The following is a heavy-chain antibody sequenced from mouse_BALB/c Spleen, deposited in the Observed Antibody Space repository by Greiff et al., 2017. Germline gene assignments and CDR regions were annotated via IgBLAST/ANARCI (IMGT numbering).Heavy chain of an antibody. D-gene: IGHD2-14*01. J-gene: IGHJ1*01. CDR1: GFSLTSYG. Sequence: QVQLQQSGPGLVAPSQSLSITCTVSGFSLTSYGVHWVRQPPGKGLEWLGVIWAGGSTNYNSALMSRLSISKDNSKSQVFLKMNSLQTDDTAMYYCARDRYDGPHWYFDVWGAGTTVTVSS. CDR3: ARDRYDGPHWYFDV. CDR2: IWAGGST. V-gene: IGHV2-9*02.